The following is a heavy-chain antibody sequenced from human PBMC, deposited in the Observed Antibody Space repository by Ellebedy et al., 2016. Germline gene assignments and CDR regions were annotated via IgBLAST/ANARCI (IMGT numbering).Heavy chain of an antibody. CDR1: GFTFSDPN. J-gene: IGHJ4*02. D-gene: IGHD1-26*01. Sequence: GGSLRLSCAASGFTFSDPNMDWVRQVPGKGLEWVARTRGKVNGYSTEYAATVKGRFTISRDDSRDLLFLQMNSLRVDDTAVYYCTRGRVGRPPFESWGQGALVTVSS. CDR3: TRGRVGRPPFES. CDR2: TRGKVNGYST. V-gene: IGHV3-72*01.